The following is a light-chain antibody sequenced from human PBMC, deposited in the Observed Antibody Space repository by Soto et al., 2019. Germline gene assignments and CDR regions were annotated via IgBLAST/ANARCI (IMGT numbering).Light chain of an antibody. CDR2: GAS. J-gene: IGKJ1*01. V-gene: IGKV3-20*01. Sequence: EIVLTQSPGTLSLSPGERATLSCRASQSVSSIYLAWYQQKPGQAPRLLIYGASSRATGIPDRFSGSGSGTDFTLTISRLEPDDFAVYYCQQYDSSSWTFGLGTKVDSK. CDR1: QSVSSIY. CDR3: QQYDSSSWT.